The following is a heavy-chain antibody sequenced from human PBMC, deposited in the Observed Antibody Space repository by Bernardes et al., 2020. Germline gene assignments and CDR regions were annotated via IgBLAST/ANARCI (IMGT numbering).Heavy chain of an antibody. CDR2: VSVSGSTT. Sequence: GGSLRLSCAASGFTFSNYAMSWVRQAPGKGLEWVSSVSVSGSTTYYADSVQGRFTTSRDNSKNTLYLQMNSLRAEDTAVYYCVKFPKPDNWNDGFDYWGQGTLVTVSS. D-gene: IGHD1-1*01. J-gene: IGHJ4*02. V-gene: IGHV3-23*01. CDR1: GFTFSNYA. CDR3: VKFPKPDNWNDGFDY.